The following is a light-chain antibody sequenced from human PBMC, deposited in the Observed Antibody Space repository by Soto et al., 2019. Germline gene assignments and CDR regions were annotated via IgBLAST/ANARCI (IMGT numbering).Light chain of an antibody. J-gene: IGKJ1*01. CDR3: QQSNSTPRT. CDR1: QSISSY. V-gene: IGKV1-39*01. Sequence: DIHITHSPSTLSASRVATDTITSRASQSISSYLNWYQQKPGKAPKLLIYAASSLQSGVPSRFSGSGSGTDFTLTISSLQPQDFATYYCQQSNSTPRTFGQGTKVDIK. CDR2: AAS.